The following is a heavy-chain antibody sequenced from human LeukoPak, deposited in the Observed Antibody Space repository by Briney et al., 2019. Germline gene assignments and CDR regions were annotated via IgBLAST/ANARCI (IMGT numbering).Heavy chain of an antibody. CDR1: GFTFDDYA. J-gene: IGHJ4*02. D-gene: IGHD5-12*01. V-gene: IGHV3-9*01. CDR3: AKGLRGYSGYAHDY. Sequence: GGSLRLSCAASGFTFDDYAMHWVRQAPGKGLEWVSGISWNSGSIGYADSVKGRFTISRDNAKNSLYLQMNSLRAEDTALHYCAKGLRGYSGYAHDYWGQGTLVTVSS. CDR2: ISWNSGSI.